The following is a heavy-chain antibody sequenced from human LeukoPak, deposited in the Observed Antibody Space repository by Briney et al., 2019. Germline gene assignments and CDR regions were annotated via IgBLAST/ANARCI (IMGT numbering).Heavy chain of an antibody. D-gene: IGHD2-21*02. CDR1: GFTFSNAW. J-gene: IGHJ3*02. CDR2: IKSKTDGGTT. Sequence: PGGSLRLSCAASGFTFSNAWMSWVRQAPGKGLEWVGRIKSKTDGGTTDYAAPVKGRFTISRGDSKNTLYLQMNSLKTEDTAVYYCTTEVVVVTAFDAFDIWGQGTMVTVSS. V-gene: IGHV3-15*01. CDR3: TTEVVVVTAFDAFDI.